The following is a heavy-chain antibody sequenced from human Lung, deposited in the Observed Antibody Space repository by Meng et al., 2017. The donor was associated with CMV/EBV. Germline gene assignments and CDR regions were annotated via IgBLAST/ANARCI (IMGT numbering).Heavy chain of an antibody. CDR2: ISGNGRAT. CDR3: AKDQNYYDTSGFLKTSFDY. D-gene: IGHD3-22*01. Sequence: FSSYAMNWVRQAPGKGLEWLSLISGNGRATFYADSVKGRFTISRDNSKNTLYLQMNSLRAEDTAVYYCAKDQNYYDTSGFLKTSFDYWGQGTLVTVSS. J-gene: IGHJ4*02. V-gene: IGHV3-23*01. CDR1: FSSYA.